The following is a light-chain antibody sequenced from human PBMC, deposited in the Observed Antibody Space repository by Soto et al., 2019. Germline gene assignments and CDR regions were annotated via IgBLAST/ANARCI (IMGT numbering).Light chain of an antibody. CDR1: SSDVGGYNY. CDR2: DVT. J-gene: IGLJ1*01. V-gene: IGLV2-11*01. CDR3: CSYAGRYTYV. Sequence: QSALTQPRSVSGSPGQSVTISCSGTSSDVGGYNYVSWYQQHPGKAPKLTIYDVTKRPSGVPDRFSGSKFGNTASLTISGLQADDEADYYCCSYAGRYTYVFGTGTKVTVL.